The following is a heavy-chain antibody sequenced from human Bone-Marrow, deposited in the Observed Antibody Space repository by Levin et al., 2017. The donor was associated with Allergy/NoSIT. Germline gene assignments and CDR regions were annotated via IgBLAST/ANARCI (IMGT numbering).Heavy chain of an antibody. CDR3: ARLPDISGWPFDS. CDR1: GGSISRDS. Sequence: SQTLSLTCSVSGGSISRDSWSWIRQIPGKGLEWIGHAFYVGSPNYNPSLKSRISISMDTSKNQFSLELTFVTAADTAVYYCARLPDISGWPFDSWGQGILVSVSS. CDR2: AFYVGSP. D-gene: IGHD6-19*01. J-gene: IGHJ4*02. V-gene: IGHV4-59*01.